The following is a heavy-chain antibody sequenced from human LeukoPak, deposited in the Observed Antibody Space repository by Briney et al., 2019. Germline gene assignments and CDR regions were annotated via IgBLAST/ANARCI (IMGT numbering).Heavy chain of an antibody. D-gene: IGHD6-19*01. Sequence: SETLSLTCTVSGGSISSSSYYWGWIRQPPGKGLEWIGSIYYSGSTYYNPSLKSRVTISVDTSKNQFSLKLCSVTAADTAVYYCAKRGAYSSGWSQKYYYYGMDVWGQGTTVTVSS. CDR2: IYYSGST. CDR1: GGSISSSSYY. V-gene: IGHV4-39*01. J-gene: IGHJ6*02. CDR3: AKRGAYSSGWSQKYYYYGMDV.